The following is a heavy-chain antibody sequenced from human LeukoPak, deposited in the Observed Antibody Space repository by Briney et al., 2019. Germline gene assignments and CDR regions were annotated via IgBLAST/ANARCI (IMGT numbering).Heavy chain of an antibody. CDR1: GYSFTSYR. J-gene: IGHJ3*02. CDR3: ARGRRGYSSSWADAFDI. V-gene: IGHV5-51*01. D-gene: IGHD6-13*01. Sequence: GESLKISCKGSGYSFTSYRIGWVRQMPGKGLEWMGIIYPGDSDTRYSPSFQGQVTISADKSISTAYLQWSSLKASDTAMYYCARGRRGYSSSWADAFDIWGQGTMVTVSS. CDR2: IYPGDSDT.